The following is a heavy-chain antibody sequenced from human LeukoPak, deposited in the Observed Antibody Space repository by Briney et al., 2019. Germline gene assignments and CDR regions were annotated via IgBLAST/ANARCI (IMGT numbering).Heavy chain of an antibody. D-gene: IGHD3-10*01. J-gene: IGHJ4*02. CDR1: GYSFTSYW. CDR3: VAWFGELGFFAYFDY. CDR2: SDPCDSDT. V-gene: IGHV5-51*01. Sequence: GESLKISCKGSGYSFTSYWIGGVGQMPGKGLEWRGISDPCDSDTRYSPSFQGQVTISADKSISTAYLQWSSLKASDPAMYYCVAWFGELGFFAYFDYWGQGTLVTVSS.